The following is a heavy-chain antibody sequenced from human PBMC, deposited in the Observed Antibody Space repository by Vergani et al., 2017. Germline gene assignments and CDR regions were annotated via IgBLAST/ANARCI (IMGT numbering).Heavy chain of an antibody. CDR3: ARVFGAGAFDYYYGMDV. CDR1: GGSFSGYY. CDR2: INHSGST. D-gene: IGHD3-10*02. J-gene: IGHJ6*02. V-gene: IGHV4-34*01. Sequence: QVQLQQWGAGLLKPSETLSLTCAVYGGSFSGYYWSWIRQPPGKGLEWIGEINHSGSTNYNPSLKSRVTISVDTSKNQFALKLSSVTAADTAVYYCARVFGAGAFDYYYGMDVWGQGTTVTVSS.